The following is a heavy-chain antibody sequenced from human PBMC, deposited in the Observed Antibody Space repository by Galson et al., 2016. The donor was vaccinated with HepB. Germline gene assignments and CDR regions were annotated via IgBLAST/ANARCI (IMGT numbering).Heavy chain of an antibody. Sequence: SLRLSCAASGFTFSSYAMSWVRQAPGKGLEWVSVISGAGGITYYADSVKGRFTISRDNSKHTLYLHMNSLRAEDAAVYYCATGGDRTIDHWGQGTLVTVSS. D-gene: IGHD1-14*01. CDR1: GFTFSSYA. V-gene: IGHV3-23*01. CDR3: ATGGDRTIDH. CDR2: ISGAGGIT. J-gene: IGHJ5*02.